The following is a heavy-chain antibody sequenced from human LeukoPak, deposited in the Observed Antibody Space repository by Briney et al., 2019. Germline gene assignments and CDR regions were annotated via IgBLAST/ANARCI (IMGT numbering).Heavy chain of an antibody. CDR1: GFTLSSRW. J-gene: IGHJ4*02. CDR2: INRDGSEK. Sequence: GGSLRLSCVVSGFTLSSRWMMWVRQAPGKGLEWMTNINRDGSEKNYVGSVKGRFTITRDNAENSLYLQMNSLKVEDTAIYYCATYDSWSGYNIAYWGQGTLVTVSS. V-gene: IGHV3-7*03. CDR3: ATYDSWSGYNIAY. D-gene: IGHD3-3*01.